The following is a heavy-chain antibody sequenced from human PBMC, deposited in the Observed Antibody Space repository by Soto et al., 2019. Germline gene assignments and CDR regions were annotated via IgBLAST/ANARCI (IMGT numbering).Heavy chain of an antibody. Sequence: PGGSLRLSCAASGFTFSSYAMSWVRQAPGKGLEWVSTISGSGGSTYYADSVKGRFTISRDNSKNTLYLQMNSLRAEDTAVYYCAKDAKEGYYYDSSGYYHPLNWFDPWGQGTLVTVSS. D-gene: IGHD3-22*01. CDR2: ISGSGGST. J-gene: IGHJ5*02. CDR1: GFTFSSYA. V-gene: IGHV3-23*01. CDR3: AKDAKEGYYYDSSGYYHPLNWFDP.